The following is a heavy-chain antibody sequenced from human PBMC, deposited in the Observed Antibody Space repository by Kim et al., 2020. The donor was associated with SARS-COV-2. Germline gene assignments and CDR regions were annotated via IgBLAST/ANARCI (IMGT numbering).Heavy chain of an antibody. D-gene: IGHD5-18*01. Sequence: GGSLRLSCAASGFTFSSYAMSWVRQAPGKGLEWVSAISGSGGSTYYADSVKGRFTISRDNSKNTLYLQMNSLRAEDTAVYYCAKVYRGYSYGPLDYWGQGTLVTVSS. CDR1: GFTFSSYA. V-gene: IGHV3-23*01. CDR2: ISGSGGST. J-gene: IGHJ4*02. CDR3: AKVYRGYSYGPLDY.